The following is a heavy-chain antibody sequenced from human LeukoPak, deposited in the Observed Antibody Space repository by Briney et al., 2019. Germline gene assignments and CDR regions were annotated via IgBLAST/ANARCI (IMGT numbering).Heavy chain of an antibody. Sequence: GGSLRLSCAASGFTVSNSDMQWVRQVTGKGLEWVSTISPAGDTYYPGSVKGRFTVSRDDAKNSLYLEMNSLTVGDTAVYYCARGQRGMTTVTPLDYWGQGTLVTVSS. V-gene: IGHV3-13*01. J-gene: IGHJ4*02. D-gene: IGHD4-17*01. CDR2: ISPAGDT. CDR3: ARGQRGMTTVTPLDY. CDR1: GFTVSNSD.